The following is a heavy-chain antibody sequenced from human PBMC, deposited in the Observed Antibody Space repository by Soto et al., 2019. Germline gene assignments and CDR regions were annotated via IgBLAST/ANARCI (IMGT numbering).Heavy chain of an antibody. J-gene: IGHJ5*02. CDR1: GDTFTNFG. CDR3: ARVVRGVVNWFDP. Sequence: GPEVKKPGASITVSCKTSGDTFTNFGLGWVRQAPGQGLEWMGWIATYNSNRNYAQKFQGRLTLTTDTSTSTAYMELKNLGYDDTAVYYCARVVRGVVNWFDPWGQGTLVTVSS. D-gene: IGHD3-10*01. V-gene: IGHV1-18*01. CDR2: IATYNSNR.